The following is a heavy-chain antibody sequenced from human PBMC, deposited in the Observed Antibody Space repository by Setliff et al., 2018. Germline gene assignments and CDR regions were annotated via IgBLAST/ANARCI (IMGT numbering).Heavy chain of an antibody. CDR3: ARDGGTGDSGTYFNIGFDS. J-gene: IGHJ5*01. CDR2: IKHDGTEQ. V-gene: IGHV3-7*03. CDR1: GFTFSTYW. D-gene: IGHD3-10*01. Sequence: GGSLRLSCAASGFTFSTYWMTWVRQAPGKGQEWVASIKHDGTEQKYVDSVKGRFTISRDNGKNSLHLQMNGLRAEDTAVYYCARDGGTGDSGTYFNIGFDSWGQGTQVTVSS.